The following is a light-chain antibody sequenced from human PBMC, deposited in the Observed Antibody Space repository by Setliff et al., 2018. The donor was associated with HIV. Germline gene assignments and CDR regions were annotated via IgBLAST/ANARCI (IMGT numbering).Light chain of an antibody. J-gene: IGLJ2*01. CDR1: SSDVGGYDL. V-gene: IGLV2-14*01. Sequence: QSVLTQPASVSGSPGQSITISCNGTSSDVGGYDLVSWYQQHPGKVPKIMIYEVSNRPSGVSNRFSGSKSGNTASLTISGLRAEDEADYYCGSYTDSRIVVFGGGTKVTVL. CDR2: EVS. CDR3: GSYTDSRIVV.